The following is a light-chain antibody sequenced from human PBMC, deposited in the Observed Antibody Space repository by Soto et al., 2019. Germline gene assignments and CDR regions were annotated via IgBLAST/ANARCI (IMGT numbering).Light chain of an antibody. V-gene: IGKV1-33*01. Sequence: DIQLTQSPSSLSASVGDRVTITCQASQDINSYVNWYQQQLGKAPKLLMFDAATLESGVPSRFSGSGSGTEFTLTISSLQPEDFATYFCQQSDSLPPTFGGGTKVDIQ. CDR3: QQSDSLPPT. CDR2: DAA. J-gene: IGKJ4*01. CDR1: QDINSY.